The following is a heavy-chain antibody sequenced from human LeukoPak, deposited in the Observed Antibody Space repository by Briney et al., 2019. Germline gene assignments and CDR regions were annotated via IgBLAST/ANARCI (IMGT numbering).Heavy chain of an antibody. Sequence: PGGSLRLSCVASGFAFSNHNMDWVRQAPGKGLEWVSYISGSGDAIFYADSVRGRFTISRDNAKNSVYLQMNSLRAEDTAVYYCSRDRHCIGSTCYGLWGQGTRVTVSS. V-gene: IGHV3-48*01. D-gene: IGHD2-2*01. CDR2: ISGSGDAI. CDR3: SRDRHCIGSTCYGL. J-gene: IGHJ4*02. CDR1: GFAFSNHN.